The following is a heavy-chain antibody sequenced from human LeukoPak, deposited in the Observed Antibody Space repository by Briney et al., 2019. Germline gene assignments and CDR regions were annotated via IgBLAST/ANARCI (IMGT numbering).Heavy chain of an antibody. D-gene: IGHD5-12*01. Sequence: GASVKVSCKASGYTFTGYYMHWVRQAPGQGLEWMGWINPNSGGTNYAQKFQGRVTMTRDTSISTAYMELSRLRYDDTAVYYCAREVATTLNNWFNPWGQGTLVTVSS. CDR2: INPNSGGT. J-gene: IGHJ5*02. V-gene: IGHV1-2*02. CDR3: AREVATTLNNWFNP. CDR1: GYTFTGYY.